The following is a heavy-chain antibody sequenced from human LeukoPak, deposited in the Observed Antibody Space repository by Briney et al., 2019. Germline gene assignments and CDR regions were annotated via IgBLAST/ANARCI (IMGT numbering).Heavy chain of an antibody. CDR2: LYNGGNT. CDR1: GFIVSSNY. J-gene: IGHJ4*02. Sequence: GGSLRLSCAVSGFIVSSNYMSWVRQAPGKGLEWVSVLYNGGNTYYADSVKGRFTVSRDNSKNTLYLQMNSLRAEDTAVYYCARGSLGSGWYVGSDDYWGQGTLVTVSS. D-gene: IGHD6-19*01. V-gene: IGHV3-53*01. CDR3: ARGSLGSGWYVGSDDY.